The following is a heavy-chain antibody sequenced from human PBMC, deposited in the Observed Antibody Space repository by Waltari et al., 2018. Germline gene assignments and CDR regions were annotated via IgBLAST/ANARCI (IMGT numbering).Heavy chain of an antibody. J-gene: IGHJ4*02. CDR3: ARKTPNGFDY. Sequence: QVTLRESGPALVTPTQTLTLTCTFSGFSLSTYGMCVTWIRQPPGKALEWLALIDWDDDKYYSTSLKTRLTISKDTSKTQVVLTMTNMDPVDTGTYYCARKTPNGFDYWGQGMLVTVSS. CDR1: GFSLSTYGMC. V-gene: IGHV2-70*01. CDR2: IDWDDDK. D-gene: IGHD2-15*01.